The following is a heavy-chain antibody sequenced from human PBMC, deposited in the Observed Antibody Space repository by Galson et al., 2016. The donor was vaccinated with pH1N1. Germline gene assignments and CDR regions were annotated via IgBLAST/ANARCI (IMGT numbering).Heavy chain of an antibody. CDR3: ARGGYSGYDNWSGAFDI. CDR2: IMPMFGTV. CDR1: GRIFSSFA. J-gene: IGHJ3*02. V-gene: IGHV1-69*13. D-gene: IGHD5-12*01. Sequence: SVKVSCKASGRIFSSFAISWVRQAPGQGLDWVGRIMPMFGTVNYAQNFQGRVTITADESTSTAHMELSSLRSEDTAVYYCARGGYSGYDNWSGAFDIWGQGTIVTVSS.